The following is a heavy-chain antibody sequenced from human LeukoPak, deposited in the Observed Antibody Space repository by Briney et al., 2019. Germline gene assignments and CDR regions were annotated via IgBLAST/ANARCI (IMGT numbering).Heavy chain of an antibody. CDR3: ARDGGVSPTTVVTHLDY. D-gene: IGHD4-23*01. CDR1: GYTFTSYY. CDR2: INPSGGST. J-gene: IGHJ4*02. V-gene: IGHV1-46*01. Sequence: ASVNVSCKASGYTFTSYYMHWVRQAPGQGLEWMGIINPSGGSTSYAQNFQGKITMTRDTSTSTVYMELNSLRSEDTAVYYCARDGGVSPTTVVTHLDYWGQGTLVTVSS.